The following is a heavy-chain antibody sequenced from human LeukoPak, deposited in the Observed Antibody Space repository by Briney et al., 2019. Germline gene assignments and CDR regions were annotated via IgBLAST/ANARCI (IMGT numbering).Heavy chain of an antibody. J-gene: IGHJ4*02. CDR1: GFTFSDYY. CDR2: ISSSGSTI. V-gene: IGHV3-11*01. Sequence: PGGSLRLSCAASGFTFSDYYMSWIRQAPGKGLEWVSYISSSGSTIYYADSVKGRFTISRDNSKNTLYLQMNSLRAEDTAVYYCVKDGVSWQLLVHWGQGTLVTVSS. CDR3: VKDGVSWQLLVH. D-gene: IGHD1-26*01.